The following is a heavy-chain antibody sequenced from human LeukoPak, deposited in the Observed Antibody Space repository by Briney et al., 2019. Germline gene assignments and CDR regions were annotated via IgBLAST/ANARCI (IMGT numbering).Heavy chain of an antibody. CDR2: ISSTGGST. Sequence: PGGSLRLPCAASGFTFSSYAMSWVRQAPGEGLEWVSVISSTGGSTYYADSVKGRFTISRDNSKNTLYLQMNSLRAEDTAVYYCARAVAQYSGGWYDYWGQGTLVTVSS. CDR1: GFTFSSYA. D-gene: IGHD6-19*01. CDR3: ARAVAQYSGGWYDY. J-gene: IGHJ4*02. V-gene: IGHV3-23*01.